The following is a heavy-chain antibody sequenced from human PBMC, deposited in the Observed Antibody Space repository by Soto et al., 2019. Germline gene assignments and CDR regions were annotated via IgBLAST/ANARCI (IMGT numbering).Heavy chain of an antibody. CDR2: ISYDGSNS. J-gene: IGHJ4*02. V-gene: IGHV3-30*18. D-gene: IGHD4-17*01. Sequence: GGSLRLSCVASGFTFNKYGMHWVRQAPGKGLEWVAEISYDGSNSYYEDVGEGHFTISSDNSNTTLHLRMNSMRGDDAVVYSCAKGRVYPIATAHDLNDNGAIDYWGQGTTVTVSS. CDR1: GFTFNKYG. CDR3: AKGRVYPIATAHDLNDNGAIDY.